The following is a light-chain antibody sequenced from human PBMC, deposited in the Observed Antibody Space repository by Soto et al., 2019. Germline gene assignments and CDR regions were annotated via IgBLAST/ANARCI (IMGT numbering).Light chain of an antibody. CDR3: QQSYSTLLT. CDR2: AAS. CDR1: QSISSY. Sequence: DIQMTQSPSSLSASVGDRVTITCRASQSISSYLNWYQQKPGKAPKLLFYAASSLQSGVPSRFSGSGSGTDFTLTISSLQPEDFATYYCQQSYSTLLTFGQGTKVEIK. J-gene: IGKJ1*01. V-gene: IGKV1-39*01.